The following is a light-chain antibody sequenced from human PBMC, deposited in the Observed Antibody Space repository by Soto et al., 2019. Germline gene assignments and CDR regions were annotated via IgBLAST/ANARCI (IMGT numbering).Light chain of an antibody. Sequence: DIQTTQSPSSLSASVGDRVTITCRASQSITTFLNWYQQRPGKAPQLLIYAASSLQSGVPSRFSGSGSGTDFTLTISSLQPEDFATYYCQQSYSTPLTFGPGTKVD. CDR1: QSITTF. J-gene: IGKJ3*01. V-gene: IGKV1-39*01. CDR2: AAS. CDR3: QQSYSTPLT.